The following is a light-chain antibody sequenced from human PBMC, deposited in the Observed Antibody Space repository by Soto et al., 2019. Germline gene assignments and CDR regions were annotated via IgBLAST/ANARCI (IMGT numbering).Light chain of an antibody. Sequence: QSVLRQPPSVSGAPGQTVTISCTGSSSNIGARYEVHWYQQLPGTAPKLLIYEDIKRPSGIPDRFSGSKSGASASLAITGLLSEDEAEYYCQSYDSSLSGVVFGGGTKLTVL. J-gene: IGLJ2*01. CDR3: QSYDSSLSGVV. CDR2: EDI. CDR1: SSNIGARYE. V-gene: IGLV1-40*01.